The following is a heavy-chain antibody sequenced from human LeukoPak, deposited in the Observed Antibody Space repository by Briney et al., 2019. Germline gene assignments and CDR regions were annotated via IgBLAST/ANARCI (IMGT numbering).Heavy chain of an antibody. CDR3: ARTAYDILTGYLD. Sequence: GGSLRLSCAASGFIFTPYEMNWVRQAPGKGLEWVSYISSTGITTYYADSVKGRFTISRDNSKNTLYLQMNSLRAEDTAVYYCARTAYDILTGYLDWGQGTLVTVSS. CDR2: ISSTGITT. CDR1: GFIFTPYE. V-gene: IGHV3-48*03. J-gene: IGHJ4*02. D-gene: IGHD3-9*01.